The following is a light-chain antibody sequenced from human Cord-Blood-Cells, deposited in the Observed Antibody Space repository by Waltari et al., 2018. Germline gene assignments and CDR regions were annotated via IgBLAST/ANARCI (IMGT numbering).Light chain of an antibody. CDR2: EGS. CDR1: RSDVGSSTL. Sequence: QSALTQPASVSGSPGQSITISCTGTRSDVGSSTLVPWYQQHPGNAPTLMIYEGSTRPSGVSNRFSGSKSGNTASLTISGLQAEDEADYYCCSYAGSSTLVFGGGTKLTVL. J-gene: IGLJ3*02. CDR3: CSYAGSSTLV. V-gene: IGLV2-23*01.